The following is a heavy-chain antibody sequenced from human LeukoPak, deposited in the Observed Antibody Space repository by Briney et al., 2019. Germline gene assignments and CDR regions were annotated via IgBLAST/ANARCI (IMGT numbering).Heavy chain of an antibody. V-gene: IGHV1-8*01. J-gene: IGHJ3*02. D-gene: IGHD2-21*02. CDR2: MNHNSGNT. CDR3: ARGAPDCGGDCYFDAFDI. CDR1: GYTFTSYD. Sequence: GASVKVSCKASGYTFTSYDINWVRQATGQGLEWMGWMNHNSGNTGYAQKFQGRVTMTRNTSISTAYMELSSLRSEDTAVYYCARGAPDCGGDCYFDAFDIWGQGTMVTVSS.